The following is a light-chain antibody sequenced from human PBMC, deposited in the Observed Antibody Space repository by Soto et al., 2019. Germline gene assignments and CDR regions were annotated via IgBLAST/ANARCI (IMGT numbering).Light chain of an antibody. CDR3: QQYGSSPLT. J-gene: IGKJ4*01. CDR1: QTVNSDY. V-gene: IGKV3-20*01. Sequence: EIVLTQSPGTLSLSPGETATLSCRASQTVNSDYLAWFQQRPGQAPRLLIFATSRRATDIPDRFSGTGSETDFTLTISRLEPEDFAVYYCQQYGSSPLTFGGGTKVDIK. CDR2: ATS.